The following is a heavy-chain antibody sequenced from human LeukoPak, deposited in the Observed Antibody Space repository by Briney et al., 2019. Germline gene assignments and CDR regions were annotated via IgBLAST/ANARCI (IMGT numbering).Heavy chain of an antibody. CDR1: GYTFTSYY. CDR2: INPSGEFT. V-gene: IGHV1-46*01. CDR3: ARDLGSGQIGTTPGGLDY. D-gene: IGHD1-7*01. J-gene: IGHJ4*02. Sequence: ASVEVSCKASGYTFTSYYIHWVRLAPGQGLEWMGLINPSGEFTTYAQKFQGRVTMTRDMSTSTVYMELSSPRSEDTAVYYCARDLGSGQIGTTPGGLDYWGQGTLVTVSS.